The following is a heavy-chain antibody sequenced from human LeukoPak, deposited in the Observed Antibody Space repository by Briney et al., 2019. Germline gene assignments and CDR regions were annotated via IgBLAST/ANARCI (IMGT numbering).Heavy chain of an antibody. V-gene: IGHV6-1*01. D-gene: IGHD3-16*01. CDR1: GDSVSSNSAA. J-gene: IGHJ4*02. Sequence: SQTLSLTCAISGDSVSSNSAAWNWIRQSPSRGLEWLGRTYYRSKWYNGYAESVKSRITFNADTTKNQFSLQLNFVTPEDTAVYYCARGWGLDYWGQGTLVTVSS. CDR3: ARGWGLDY. CDR2: TYYRSKWYN.